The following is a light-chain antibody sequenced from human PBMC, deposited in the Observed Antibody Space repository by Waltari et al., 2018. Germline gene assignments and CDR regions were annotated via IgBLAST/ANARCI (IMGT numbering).Light chain of an antibody. J-gene: IGLJ3*02. CDR1: SGPSTHI. CDR3: QTGGHGTWV. Sequence: QLVLTQSPSASASLGASVKLTCTLSSGPSTHIIALLQQQPEKGPRFLMNVKSDGSHNKGVGIPDRFSGSSSGAERYLTISSLQSEDEADYYCQTGGHGTWVFGGGTRLTVL. V-gene: IGLV4-69*01. CDR2: VKSDGSH.